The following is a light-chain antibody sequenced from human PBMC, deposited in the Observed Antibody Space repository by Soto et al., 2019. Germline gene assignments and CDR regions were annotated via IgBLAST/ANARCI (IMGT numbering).Light chain of an antibody. V-gene: IGLV1-44*01. CDR2: NNN. J-gene: IGLJ2*01. CDR1: RASIGSNT. Sequence: QSVLTQPPSASGTPGQRVTISCSGSRASIGSNTVTWYQHLPGAAPKLLVYNNNQRPSGVPDRFSGSKSDTSASLAITGLRSDDEADYYCATWDDDLYTPIIGGGTKLTVL. CDR3: ATWDDDLYTPI.